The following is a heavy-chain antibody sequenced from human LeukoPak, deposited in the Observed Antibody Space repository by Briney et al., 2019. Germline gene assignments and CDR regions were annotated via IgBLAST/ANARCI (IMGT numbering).Heavy chain of an antibody. J-gene: IGHJ4*02. CDR1: GGTFSSYA. D-gene: IGHD5-12*01. CDR3: ASGSQVAADY. Sequence: ASVKVSCKASGGTFSSYAISWVRQATGQGLEWMGWMNPNSGNTGYAQKFQGRVTMTRNTSISTAYMELSSLRSEDTAVYYCASGSQVAADYWGQGTLVTVSS. CDR2: MNPNSGNT. V-gene: IGHV1-8*02.